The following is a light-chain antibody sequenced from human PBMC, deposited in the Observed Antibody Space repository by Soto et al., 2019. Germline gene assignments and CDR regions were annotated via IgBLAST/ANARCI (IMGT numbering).Light chain of an antibody. V-gene: IGLV2-23*01. CDR3: CSYVGATTYV. CDR2: EGI. CDR1: SNTIGGYNV. J-gene: IGLJ1*01. Sequence: QSVLTQPASVSGSPGQSITISCTGSSNTIGGYNVVSWYQQHPGKAPKVIIYEGIKRPSGVSNRFSGAISGSTASLTISGLQAEDEADYYRCSYVGATTYVFGSGTKLTVL.